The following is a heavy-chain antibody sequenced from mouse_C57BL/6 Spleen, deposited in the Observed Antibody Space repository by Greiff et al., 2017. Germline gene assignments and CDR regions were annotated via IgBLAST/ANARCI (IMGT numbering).Heavy chain of an antibody. J-gene: IGHJ2*01. CDR1: GYTFTEYT. V-gene: IGHV1-62-2*01. CDR3: ARDISDYDDGAYFDY. D-gene: IGHD2-4*01. CDR2: FYPGIGSI. Sequence: QVQLQQSGAELVKPGASVKLSCKASGYTFTEYTIPWVKQRSGQGLEWIGRFYPGIGSIKYNEKFKDKATLTADKSSSTVYMELSRLTSEDSAVYVCARDISDYDDGAYFDYWGQGTTLTVSS.